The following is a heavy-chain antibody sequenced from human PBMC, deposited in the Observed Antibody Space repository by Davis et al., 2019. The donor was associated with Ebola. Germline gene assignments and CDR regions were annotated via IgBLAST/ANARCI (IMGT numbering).Heavy chain of an antibody. CDR1: GFTFSRYW. Sequence: GESLKLSCAASGFTFSRYWMHWVRQAPGKGLVWVSRINSDGSSTNYADSVKGRFTISRDNSKNTLYLQMTSLRAEDTALYYCALRAAAGTTIPYYWGQGTLVTVSS. CDR3: ALRAAAGTTIPYY. CDR2: INSDGSST. J-gene: IGHJ4*02. V-gene: IGHV3-74*01. D-gene: IGHD6-13*01.